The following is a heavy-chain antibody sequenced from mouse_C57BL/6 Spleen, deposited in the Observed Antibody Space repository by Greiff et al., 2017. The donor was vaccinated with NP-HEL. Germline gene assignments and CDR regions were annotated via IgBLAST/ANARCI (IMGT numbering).Heavy chain of an antibody. CDR1: GYTFTDYE. Sequence: QVQLQQSGAELVRPGALVTLSCKASGYTFTDYEMHWVKQTPVHGLEWIGAIDPETGGTAYNQKFKGKAILTADKSSSTAYMELRSLTSEDSAVYYCTSPYGNYWGQGTTLTVSS. V-gene: IGHV1-15*01. D-gene: IGHD2-1*01. CDR2: IDPETGGT. CDR3: TSPYGNY. J-gene: IGHJ2*01.